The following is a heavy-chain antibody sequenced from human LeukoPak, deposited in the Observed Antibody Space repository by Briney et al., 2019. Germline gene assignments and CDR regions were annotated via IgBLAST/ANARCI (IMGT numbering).Heavy chain of an antibody. CDR3: ARVDRNYDILTGYYRTFDY. J-gene: IGHJ4*02. CDR2: IYYSGST. D-gene: IGHD3-9*01. CDR1: GGSISSGGYY. Sequence: SETLSLTCTVSGGSISSGGYYWSWIRQHPGKGLEWIGYIYYSGSTYYNPSLKSRVTISVDTSKNQFSLKLSSATAADTAVYYCARVDRNYDILTGYYRTFDYWGQGTLVTVSS. V-gene: IGHV4-30-4*08.